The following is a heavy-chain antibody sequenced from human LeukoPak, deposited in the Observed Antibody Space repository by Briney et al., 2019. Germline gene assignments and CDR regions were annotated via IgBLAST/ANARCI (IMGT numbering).Heavy chain of an antibody. J-gene: IGHJ4*02. Sequence: AGGSLRLSCAASGFTFSSYAMHWVRQAPGKGLEWVAVISYDGSNKYYADSVKGRFTISRDNSKNTLYLQMNSLRAEDTAVYYCARESVGATPFDYWGQGTLVTVSS. D-gene: IGHD1-26*01. CDR2: ISYDGSNK. V-gene: IGHV3-30-3*01. CDR3: ARESVGATPFDY. CDR1: GFTFSSYA.